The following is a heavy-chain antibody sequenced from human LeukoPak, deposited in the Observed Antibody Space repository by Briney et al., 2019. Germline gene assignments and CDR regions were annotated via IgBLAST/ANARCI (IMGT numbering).Heavy chain of an antibody. D-gene: IGHD2-2*01. CDR1: GYTFTGYY. V-gene: IGHV1-2*02. CDR3: ARVVVPAATIDY. CDR2: INPNSGGT. Sequence: ASVKVSCKASGYTFTGYYMHWVRQAPGQGLEWMGWINPNSGGTNYAQKFQGRVTMTRDTSISTAYMELSGLRSDDTAVYYCARVVVPAATIDYWGQGTLVTVSS. J-gene: IGHJ4*02.